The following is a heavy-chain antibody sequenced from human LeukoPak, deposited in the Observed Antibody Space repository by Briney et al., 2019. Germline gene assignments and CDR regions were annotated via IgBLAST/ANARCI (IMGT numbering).Heavy chain of an antibody. V-gene: IGHV3-30*02. J-gene: IGHJ4*02. D-gene: IGHD6-19*01. Sequence: GGSLRLSCAASGFTFSSYGMHWVRQAPGKGLEWVAFIRYDGSNKYYADSVKGRFTISRDNSKNTLYLQMNSLRAEDTAVYYCAKARTRIAVAGTFDYWGQGTLVTVSS. CDR1: GFTFSSYG. CDR2: IRYDGSNK. CDR3: AKARTRIAVAGTFDY.